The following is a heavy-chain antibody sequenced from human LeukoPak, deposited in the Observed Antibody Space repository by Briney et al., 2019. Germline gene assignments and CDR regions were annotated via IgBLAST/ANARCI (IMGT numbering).Heavy chain of an antibody. J-gene: IGHJ4*02. CDR2: IRFDGSYS. D-gene: IGHD2-21*02. CDR1: GFTFDSSG. Sequence: GGSLRLSCAASGFTFDSSGMHWVRQAPGKGLEWVAFIRFDGSYSYYGDSMKGRITISRDNSRNTLFLQMNSLRTDDTAVYYCAKDWGDRSTDYWGQGTLVIVSS. V-gene: IGHV3-30*02. CDR3: AKDWGDRSTDY.